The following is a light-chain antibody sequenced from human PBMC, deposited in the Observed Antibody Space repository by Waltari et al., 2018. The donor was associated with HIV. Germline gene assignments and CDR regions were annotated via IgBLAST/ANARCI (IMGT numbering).Light chain of an antibody. Sequence: SALTQPASVSGSPGQSITIPCSGTGSDVGTSQYVSWYQQQPCKAPKLLIYDVFNRPSGISHRCSVSKSGNTASLTVSGLRTEDEADYYCTSYTTSTTLIFGGGTTVTVL. V-gene: IGLV2-14*03. CDR1: GSDVGTSQY. CDR3: TSYTTSTTLI. J-gene: IGLJ2*01. CDR2: DVF.